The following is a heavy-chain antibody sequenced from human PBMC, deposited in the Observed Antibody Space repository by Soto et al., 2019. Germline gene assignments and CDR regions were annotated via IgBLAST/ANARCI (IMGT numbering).Heavy chain of an antibody. CDR1: GFTFSSYS. CDR3: ARDIFSGYVPEARCPY. D-gene: IGHD5-12*01. Sequence: GGSLRLSCAASGFTFSSYSMNWVRQAPGKGLEWVSSISSSSSYIYYADSVKGRFTISRDNAKNSLYLQMNSLRAEDTAVYYCARDIFSGYVPEARCPYWGQGTLVTVSS. J-gene: IGHJ4*02. V-gene: IGHV3-21*01. CDR2: ISSSSSYI.